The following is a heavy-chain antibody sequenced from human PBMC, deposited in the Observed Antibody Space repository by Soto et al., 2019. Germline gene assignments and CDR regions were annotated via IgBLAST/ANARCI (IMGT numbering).Heavy chain of an antibody. V-gene: IGHV3-23*01. CDR2: ISGSGGST. CDR1: GFTFSSYA. D-gene: IGHD2-15*01. CDR3: AKDRYCSGGSCLDV. J-gene: IGHJ6*02. Sequence: EVQLLESGGGLVQPGGSLRPSCAASGFTFSSYAMSWVRQAPGKGLEWVSAISGSGGSTYYADSVKGRFTISRDNSKNTLYLQMNSLRAEDTAVYYCAKDRYCSGGSCLDVWGQGTTVTVSS.